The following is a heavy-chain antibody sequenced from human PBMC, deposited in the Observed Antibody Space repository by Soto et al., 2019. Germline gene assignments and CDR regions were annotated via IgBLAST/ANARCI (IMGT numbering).Heavy chain of an antibody. D-gene: IGHD3-16*01. V-gene: IGHV3-7*03. CDR3: VRVGRLGGY. J-gene: IGHJ4*02. CDR1: GFTFSSYW. Sequence: EVQLVESGGGLVQPGGSLRLSCTASGFTFSSYWMSWVRQAPGKGLGWVANIKEDGSGKYYVDSVKGRFSISRDNARNSLYLQMHSLRVENTAVYYCVRVGRLGGYWGQGALVTVSS. CDR2: IKEDGSGK.